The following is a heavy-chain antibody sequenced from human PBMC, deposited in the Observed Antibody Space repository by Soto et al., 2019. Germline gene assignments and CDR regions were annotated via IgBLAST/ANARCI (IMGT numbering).Heavy chain of an antibody. D-gene: IGHD3-10*01. Sequence: SETLSLTCTVSGGSISNSSYYWGWIRQPPGKGLEWIGSIYYSGSTYYNPSLKSRVTISVDTSKNQFSLKLSSVTAADTAVYYCASDSSRDYYGSGSYFDYWGQGTLVTVSS. CDR3: ASDSSRDYYGSGSYFDY. J-gene: IGHJ4*02. V-gene: IGHV4-39*01. CDR2: IYYSGST. CDR1: GGSISNSSYY.